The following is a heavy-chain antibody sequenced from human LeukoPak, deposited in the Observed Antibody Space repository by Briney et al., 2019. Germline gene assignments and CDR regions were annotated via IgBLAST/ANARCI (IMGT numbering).Heavy chain of an antibody. D-gene: IGHD5-18*01. CDR2: ISGSAGST. V-gene: IGHV3-23*01. J-gene: IGHJ4*02. CDR1: GFTFSSYG. CDR3: AKGSGRGYSYGLEY. Sequence: GGSLRLSCVASGFTFSSYGMTWVRQAPGKGPEWVSLISGSAGSTYYADSVKGRFSISRDNSKNTMYLQMSSLRAEDTAVYYCAKGSGRGYSYGLEYWGQGTLVTVSS.